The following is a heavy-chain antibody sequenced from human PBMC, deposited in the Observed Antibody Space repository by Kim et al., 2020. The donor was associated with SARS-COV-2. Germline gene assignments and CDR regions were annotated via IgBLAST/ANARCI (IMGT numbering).Heavy chain of an antibody. V-gene: IGHV7-4-1*02. CDR2: INTNTGSP. J-gene: IGHJ4*02. CDR1: GYTFTNYA. D-gene: IGHD6-19*01. CDR3: ARALFRGSYLIGVAGDFDY. Sequence: ASVKVSCKASGYTFTNYAMNWVRQAPGQGLEWMGWINTNTGSPTYSQGFTGRFVFSLDTSVSTVYLQISSLKTEDTAVYYCARALFRGSYLIGVAGDFDYWGQGSLVTVSS.